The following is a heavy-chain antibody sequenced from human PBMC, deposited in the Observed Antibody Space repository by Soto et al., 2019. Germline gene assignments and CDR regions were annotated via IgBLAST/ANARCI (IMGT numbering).Heavy chain of an antibody. Sequence: QVQLQESGPGLVKPSETLSLTCTVSGGSISSYYWSWIRQPPGKGLEWIGYIYYSGSTNYNPSLKRRVTISVDTSKNQFSLKLSSVTAADTAVYYCARRYGSSFEIWGQGTMVTVSS. CDR3: ARRYGSSFEI. J-gene: IGHJ3*02. V-gene: IGHV4-59*08. D-gene: IGHD3-10*01. CDR2: IYYSGST. CDR1: GGSISSYY.